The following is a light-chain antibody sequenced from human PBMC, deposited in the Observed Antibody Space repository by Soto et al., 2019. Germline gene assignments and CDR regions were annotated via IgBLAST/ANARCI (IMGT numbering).Light chain of an antibody. Sequence: QSALTQPVSVSGSPGQSITVSCTGTSSDVGYYNYVSWYQQHPGKAPKLIISEVSKRPSGVPDRFSGSKSGNTASLTVSGLQAEDEADYYCTSHAGSNNYVFGTGTKLTVL. CDR3: TSHAGSNNYV. J-gene: IGLJ1*01. CDR2: EVS. CDR1: SSDVGYYNY. V-gene: IGLV2-8*01.